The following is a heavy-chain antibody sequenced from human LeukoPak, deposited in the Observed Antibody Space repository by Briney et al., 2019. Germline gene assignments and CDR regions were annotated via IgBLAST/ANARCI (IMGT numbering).Heavy chain of an antibody. CDR1: GFTFSSYS. CDR2: ISSSSSTI. D-gene: IGHD1-26*01. Sequence: GGSLRLSCAASGFTFSSYSMNWVRQAPGKGLEWVSYISSSSSTIYYADSVKGRFTISRDSAKNSLYLQMNSLRAEDTAVYYCARGGGSYFRDFDYWGQGTLVTVSS. J-gene: IGHJ4*02. CDR3: ARGGGSYFRDFDY. V-gene: IGHV3-48*04.